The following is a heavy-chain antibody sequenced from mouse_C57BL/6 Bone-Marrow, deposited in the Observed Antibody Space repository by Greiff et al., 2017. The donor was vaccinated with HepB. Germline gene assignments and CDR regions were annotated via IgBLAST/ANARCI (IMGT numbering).Heavy chain of an antibody. CDR2: FYPGSGSI. D-gene: IGHD2-4*01. CDR3: ARDEDKRNYDYDGDYFDY. CDR1: GYTFTEYT. Sequence: QVQLKESGAELVKPGASVKLSCKASGYTFTEYTIHWVKQRSGQGLEWIGWFYPGSGSIKYNEKFKDKATVTADKSSSTVYMELSRLTSEDTAVYCCARDEDKRNYDYDGDYFDYWGQGTTLTVSS. V-gene: IGHV1-62-2*01. J-gene: IGHJ2*01.